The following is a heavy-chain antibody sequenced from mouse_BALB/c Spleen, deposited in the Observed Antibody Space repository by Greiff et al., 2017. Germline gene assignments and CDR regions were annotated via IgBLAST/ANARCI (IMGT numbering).Heavy chain of an antibody. CDR1: GYTFTSYW. V-gene: IGHV1S81*02. Sequence: QVQLQQPGAELVKPGASVKLSCKASGYTFTSYWMHWVKQRPGQGLEWIGEINPSNGRTNYNEKFKSKATLTVDKSSSTAYMQLSSLTSEDSAVYYCTRPHYYGSYWYFDVWGAGTTVTVSS. J-gene: IGHJ1*01. D-gene: IGHD1-1*01. CDR2: INPSNGRT. CDR3: TRPHYYGSYWYFDV.